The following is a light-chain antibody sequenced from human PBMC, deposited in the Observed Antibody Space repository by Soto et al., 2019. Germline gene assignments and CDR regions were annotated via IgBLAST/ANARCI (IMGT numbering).Light chain of an antibody. V-gene: IGLV1-40*01. CDR1: SSNIGAGYH. CDR3: QSYDSSLSGVV. Sequence: QSVLTQPPSVSGAPGQRVTISCTGSSSNIGAGYHVQWYQQLPGTAPKLLIYGNSNRPSGVPDRFSGSKSGTSASLAISGLQAEDEAGYYCQSYDSSLSGVVFGGGTKLTV. CDR2: GNS. J-gene: IGLJ2*01.